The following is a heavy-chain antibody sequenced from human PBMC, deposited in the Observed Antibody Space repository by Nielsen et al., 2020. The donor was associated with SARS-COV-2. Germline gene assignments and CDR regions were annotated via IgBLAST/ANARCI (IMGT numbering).Heavy chain of an antibody. J-gene: IGHJ5*02. CDR1: GGSFSGYY. D-gene: IGHD2-8*01. Sequence: SETLSLTCAVYGGSFSGYYWSWIRQPPGKGLEWIGEINHSGSTNYNPSLKSRVTISVDTSKNQFSLKLSSVTAADTAVYYCARGGYCTNGVCTYNWFDPWGQGTLVTVSS. CDR2: INHSGST. V-gene: IGHV4-34*01. CDR3: ARGGYCTNGVCTYNWFDP.